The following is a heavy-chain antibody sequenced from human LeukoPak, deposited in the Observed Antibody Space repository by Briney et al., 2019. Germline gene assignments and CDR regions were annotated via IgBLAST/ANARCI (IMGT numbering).Heavy chain of an antibody. J-gene: IGHJ4*02. CDR3: ATRLPTDY. CDR1: GGSFSDYS. D-gene: IGHD5-12*01. Sequence: SETLSLTCAVYGGSFSDYSWSRIRQPPGKGLEWIGEIDHSGSTNYNPSLKSRVTISVDTSKKQFSLKLSSVTAADTAVYYCATRLPTDYWGQGTLVTVSS. CDR2: IDHSGST. V-gene: IGHV4-34*01.